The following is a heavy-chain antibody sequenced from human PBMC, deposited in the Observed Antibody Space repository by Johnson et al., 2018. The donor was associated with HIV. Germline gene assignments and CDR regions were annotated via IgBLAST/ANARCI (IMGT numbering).Heavy chain of an antibody. V-gene: IGHV3-15*01. CDR1: GFTFSDYY. CDR3: TTDPIAAAGHDAFDI. Sequence: VQLVESGGGLVQPGGSLRLSCSASGFTFSDYYMSCIRQAPGKGLEWVGRIHSLTDGWSQDYAAPVQGSFTISRDDSKNTLYLQMNSLKTEDTAVYYCTTDPIAAAGHDAFDIWGQGTMVTVSS. J-gene: IGHJ3*02. D-gene: IGHD6-13*01. CDR2: IHSLTDGWSQ.